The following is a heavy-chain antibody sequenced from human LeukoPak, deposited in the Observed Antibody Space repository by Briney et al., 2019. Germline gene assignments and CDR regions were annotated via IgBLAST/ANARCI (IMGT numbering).Heavy chain of an antibody. Sequence: SETLSLTCTVSGGSISSYYWSWIRQPPGKGLEWIGYIYYSGSTNYSLSLKSRVTISVDTSKNQFSLKLSSVTAADTAVYYCARDRTYYDILTGYYTNWSFNWFDPWGQGTLVTVSS. D-gene: IGHD3-9*01. CDR2: IYYSGST. CDR3: ARDRTYYDILTGYYTNWSFNWFDP. V-gene: IGHV4-59*12. J-gene: IGHJ5*02. CDR1: GGSISSYY.